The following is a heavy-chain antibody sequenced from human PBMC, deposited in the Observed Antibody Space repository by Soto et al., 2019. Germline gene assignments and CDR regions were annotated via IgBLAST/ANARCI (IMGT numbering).Heavy chain of an antibody. V-gene: IGHV3-33*01. CDR3: ARGGIAARRSGFDY. CDR2: IWYDGSNK. J-gene: IGHJ4*02. Sequence: GGSLRLSCAASGFTFSSYGMHWVRQAPGKGLEWVAVIWYDGSNKYYVDSVKGRFTISRDNSKNTLYLQMNSLRAEDTAVYYCARGGIAARRSGFDYWGQGTLVTVSS. D-gene: IGHD6-6*01. CDR1: GFTFSSYG.